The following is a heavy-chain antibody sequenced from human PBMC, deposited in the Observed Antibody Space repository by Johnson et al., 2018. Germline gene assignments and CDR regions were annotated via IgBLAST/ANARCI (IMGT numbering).Heavy chain of an antibody. D-gene: IGHD3-22*01. CDR2: IIPIFGTT. J-gene: IGHJ3*02. CDR3: GRETYYYDSSGYYIGWDAFDI. V-gene: IGHV1-69*01. Sequence: VQLVETGAEVKKPGSSVKVSCKASGGTFSSYAISWVRQAPGQGLEWMGGIIPIFGTTNYAQKFQGRVTITADESTRTAYMERSSLRSEDTAVYYCGRETYYYDSSGYYIGWDAFDIWGQGTMVTVSS. CDR1: GGTFSSYA.